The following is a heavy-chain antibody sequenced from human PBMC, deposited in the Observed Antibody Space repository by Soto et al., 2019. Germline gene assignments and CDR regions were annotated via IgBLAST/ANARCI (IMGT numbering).Heavy chain of an antibody. Sequence: QVQLVQSGAEVKKSGSSVRVSCKASGGTFNSYTLSWVRQAPGQRLEWMGRIIPMLSMSTYAQKCQGRVSIIADKSTTTVYLDLSSLRSDDTAIYYCATSYGSGSRPFDYWGQGTLVTVSS. J-gene: IGHJ4*02. V-gene: IGHV1-69*02. CDR2: IIPMLSMS. CDR1: GGTFNSYT. CDR3: ATSYGSGSRPFDY. D-gene: IGHD3-10*01.